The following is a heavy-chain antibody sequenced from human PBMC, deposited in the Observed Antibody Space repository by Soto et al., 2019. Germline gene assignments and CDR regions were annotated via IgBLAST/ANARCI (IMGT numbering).Heavy chain of an antibody. V-gene: IGHV4-30-4*01. D-gene: IGHD3-22*01. J-gene: IGHJ3*01. CDR2: IYYSGST. CDR3: ARDRHYDRGAFDL. Sequence: PSETLSLTCTVSGGSISSGDYYWSWIRQPPGKGLEWIGYIYYSGSTYYNPSLKSRVTISVDTSKNQFSLKLSSVTAADTAVYYCARDRHYDRGAFDLWGQGTMVTV. CDR1: GGSISSGDYY.